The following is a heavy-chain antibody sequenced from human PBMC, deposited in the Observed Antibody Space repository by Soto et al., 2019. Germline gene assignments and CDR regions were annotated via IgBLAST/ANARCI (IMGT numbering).Heavy chain of an antibody. V-gene: IGHV3-21*01. Sequence: GGSLRLSCAASGFTFSSYSMNWVRQAPGKGLEWVSSISSSSSYIYYADSVKGRFTISRDNAKNSLYLQMNSLRAEDTAVYYCARDSPIAARPFDYWGQGTLVTVSS. CDR2: ISSSSSYI. J-gene: IGHJ4*02. CDR3: ARDSPIAARPFDY. CDR1: GFTFSSYS. D-gene: IGHD6-6*01.